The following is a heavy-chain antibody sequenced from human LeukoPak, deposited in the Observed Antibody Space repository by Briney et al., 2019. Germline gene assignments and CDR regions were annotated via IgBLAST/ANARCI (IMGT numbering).Heavy chain of an antibody. J-gene: IGHJ4*02. CDR1: GFTFSSYS. D-gene: IGHD2-15*01. Sequence: KTGGSLRLSCAASGFTFSSYSMNWVRQAPGKGLEWVSSISSSSSYIYYADSVKGRFTISRDNAKNSLYLQMNSLRAEDTAVYYCARVGVVAATDWGRGTLVTVSS. V-gene: IGHV3-21*01. CDR3: ARVGVVAATD. CDR2: ISSSSSYI.